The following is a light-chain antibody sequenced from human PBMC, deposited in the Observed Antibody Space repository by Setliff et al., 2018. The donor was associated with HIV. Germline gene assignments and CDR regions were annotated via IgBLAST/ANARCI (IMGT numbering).Light chain of an antibody. Sequence: QSVLTQPASASGSPGQSITISCTGTSTDVGTYNLVSWYQQHPGKAPKVMIYEVSKRPSGISNRFSGSKSGNTASLTISGLQPEDESDYYCCSYASGSTSLFVFGTGTKVTV. V-gene: IGLV2-23*02. CDR2: EVS. CDR1: STDVGTYNL. J-gene: IGLJ1*01. CDR3: CSYASGSTSLFV.